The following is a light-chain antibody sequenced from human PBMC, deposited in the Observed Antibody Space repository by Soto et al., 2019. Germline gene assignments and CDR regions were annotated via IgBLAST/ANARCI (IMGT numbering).Light chain of an antibody. CDR2: DAS. J-gene: IGKJ4*01. CDR3: QQFSNYPLT. Sequence: AIHLTQSPSSLSATVGDSVTITCRASQGIARALAWYQQKPGKAPKLLIYDASSLESGVPSRFSGSGYVTDFTLTITSLQPEEFATYYCQQFSNYPLTFGGGTKVEIK. V-gene: IGKV1D-13*01. CDR1: QGIARA.